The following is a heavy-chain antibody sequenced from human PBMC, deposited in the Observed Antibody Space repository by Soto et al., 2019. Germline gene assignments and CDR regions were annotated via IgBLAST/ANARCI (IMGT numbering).Heavy chain of an antibody. V-gene: IGHV3-49*04. CDR3: TRDFFLGSVATGTKKDY. J-gene: IGHJ4*02. CDR1: GFAFGDHA. CDR2: IRSKVYGGTT. D-gene: IGHD1-1*01. Sequence: GGSLRLSCTASGFAFGDHAMSWVRQAPGKGLEWVGFIRSKVYGGTTEYAASVKGRFTISRDDSKSIAYLQMNSLKTEDTAVYYCTRDFFLGSVATGTKKDYCDKGTLVTVSS.